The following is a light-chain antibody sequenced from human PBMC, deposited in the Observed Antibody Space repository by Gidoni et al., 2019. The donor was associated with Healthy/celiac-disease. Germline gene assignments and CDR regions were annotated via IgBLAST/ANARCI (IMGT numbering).Light chain of an antibody. J-gene: IGKJ3*01. Sequence: AIRMNHSPSSFSASTGDRVTITCRASQGISSYLAWYQQKPGKAPKLLIYAASTLQSGVPSRFSGSGSGTDFTLTISCLQSEDFATYYCQQYYSYPFTFGPGTKVDIK. CDR1: QGISSY. CDR3: QQYYSYPFT. V-gene: IGKV1-8*01. CDR2: AAS.